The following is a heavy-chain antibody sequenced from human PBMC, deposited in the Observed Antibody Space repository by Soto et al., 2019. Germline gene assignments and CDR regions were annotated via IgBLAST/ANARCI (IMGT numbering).Heavy chain of an antibody. Sequence: SETLSLTCTVSGGSISSGGYYWSWIRQPPGKGLEWIGSIYYSGSTYYNPSLKSRVTISVDTSKNQFSLKLSSVTAADTAVYYCARRVRGSFEGFDYWGQGTLVTVSS. CDR3: ARRVRGSFEGFDY. D-gene: IGHD3-10*01. CDR2: IYYSGST. CDR1: GGSISSGGYY. J-gene: IGHJ4*02. V-gene: IGHV4-39*01.